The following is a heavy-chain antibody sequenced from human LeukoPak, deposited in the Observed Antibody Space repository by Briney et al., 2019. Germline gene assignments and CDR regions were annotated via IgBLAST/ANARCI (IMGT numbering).Heavy chain of an antibody. CDR3: ARCNVDCQAFDI. CDR2: INPSGGST. J-gene: IGHJ3*02. D-gene: IGHD2-21*02. Sequence: ASVKVSCKASGYTFTSYYMHWVRPPPGQGLEWMGIINPSGGSTSYAQKFQGRVTMTRDTSTSTVYMELSSLRSEDTAVYYCARCNVDCQAFDIWGQGTMVTVSS. V-gene: IGHV1-46*01. CDR1: GYTFTSYY.